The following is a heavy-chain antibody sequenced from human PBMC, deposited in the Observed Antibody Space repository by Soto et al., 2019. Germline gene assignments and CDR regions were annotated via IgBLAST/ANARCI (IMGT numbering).Heavy chain of an antibody. J-gene: IGHJ4*02. CDR3: ARGAYGDYAY. D-gene: IGHD4-17*01. V-gene: IGHV4-4*02. CDR2: IYYTGST. CDR1: GGSISSSNW. Sequence: SETLSLTCAVSGGSISSSNWWSWVRQPPGKGLEWIGEIYYTGSTNYNPSLKSRVTISIDTSETQFSLSLSSVTAADTAVYYCARGAYGDYAYWSQGTLVTVSS.